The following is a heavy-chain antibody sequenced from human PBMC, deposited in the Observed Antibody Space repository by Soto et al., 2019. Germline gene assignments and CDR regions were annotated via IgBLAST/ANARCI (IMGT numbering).Heavy chain of an antibody. CDR2: INTDGSST. V-gene: IGHV3-74*01. J-gene: IGHJ4*02. CDR1: GFTFSSFW. CDR3: AKRGVDTFGLSY. Sequence: EVQLVESGGGLVQPGGSLRLSCAVSGFTFSSFWMHWVRQAPGEGLVWVSRINTDGSSTSYADSVKGRFTISRDNAKNKLYLQMNSLRVEDTAMYYCAKRGVDTFGLSYWGQGTRVTVSS. D-gene: IGHD3-10*01.